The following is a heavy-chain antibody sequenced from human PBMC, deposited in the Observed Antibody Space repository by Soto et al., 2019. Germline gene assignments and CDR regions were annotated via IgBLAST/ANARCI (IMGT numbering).Heavy chain of an antibody. V-gene: IGHV3-33*01. J-gene: IGHJ6*02. CDR1: GFTFSRYG. Sequence: QVQLAESGGGVAQPGSSLRLSCVASGFTFSRYGMHWVRQAPGKGLEWVAGIWNDGSYKDYEESVKGRFSVSRDNSKNTMNPKTNSLRNGNTGVVYCARSFGMAGRYFYYYGLDVWGQGTTVTVSS. D-gene: IGHD6-13*01. CDR3: ARSFGMAGRYFYYYGLDV. CDR2: IWNDGSYK.